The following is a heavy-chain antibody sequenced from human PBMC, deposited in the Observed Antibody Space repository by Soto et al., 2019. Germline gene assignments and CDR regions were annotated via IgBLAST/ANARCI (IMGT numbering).Heavy chain of an antibody. CDR3: ATQGLTPYYFGY. CDR2: IDLSESYT. V-gene: IGHV5-10-1*03. Sequence: EVQLVQSGAEVKKSGESLRISCKVSGYSFASQWISWVRQVPGKGQEWMGRIDLSESYTTYNPSFQGHVTFSADKSITTAYLQWRSLEASDTATYYCATQGLTPYYFGYWGQGTLVTVSS. J-gene: IGHJ4*02. CDR1: GYSFASQW.